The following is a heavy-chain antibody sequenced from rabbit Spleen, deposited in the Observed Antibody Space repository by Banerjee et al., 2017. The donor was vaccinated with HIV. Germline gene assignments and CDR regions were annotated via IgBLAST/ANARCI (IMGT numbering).Heavy chain of an antibody. J-gene: IGHJ4*01. Sequence: QEQLVESGGGLVKPGASLTLTCKASGFSFSGGYYMSWVRQAPGKGLEWIGCIGAGTGTTYYASWAKGRFTISKTSSTTVTLQMTSLTAADTATYFCASAYSDVYFNLWGPGTLVTVS. D-gene: IGHD6-1*01. CDR2: IGAGTGTT. CDR3: ASAYSDVYFNL. V-gene: IGHV1S45*01. CDR1: GFSFSGGYY.